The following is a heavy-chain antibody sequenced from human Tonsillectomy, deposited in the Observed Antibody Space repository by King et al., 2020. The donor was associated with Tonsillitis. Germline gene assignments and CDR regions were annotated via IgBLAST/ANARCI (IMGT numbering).Heavy chain of an antibody. V-gene: IGHV1-46*01. J-gene: IGHJ3*02. CDR2: IDPSGGST. Sequence: VQLVESGAEVKKSGAAVKVSCKASGYTLINYYIHWVRRAPGQELEWMGMIDPSGGSTNYAQRFQDRLSMTTDTSTSTVYMELSSLRSEDTAVYYCAREYYDRSGYYYGAFDIWGLGTMVTVSS. CDR3: AREYYDRSGYYYGAFDI. CDR1: GYTLINYY. D-gene: IGHD3-22*01.